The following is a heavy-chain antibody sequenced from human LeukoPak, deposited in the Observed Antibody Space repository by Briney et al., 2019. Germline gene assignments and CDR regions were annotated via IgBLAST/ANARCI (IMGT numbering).Heavy chain of an antibody. D-gene: IGHD2-2*01. J-gene: IGHJ5*02. CDR2: IYYSGST. CDR1: GGSISIYY. CDR3: ATVGYCSSTSCYGDSIWFDP. Sequence: SETLSLTCTVSGGSISIYYWSWIRQPPGKGLEWIGYIYYSGSTNYNPSLKSRVTISVDTSKNQFSLKLSSVTAADTAVYYCATVGYCSSTSCYGDSIWFDPWGQGTLVTVSS. V-gene: IGHV4-59*01.